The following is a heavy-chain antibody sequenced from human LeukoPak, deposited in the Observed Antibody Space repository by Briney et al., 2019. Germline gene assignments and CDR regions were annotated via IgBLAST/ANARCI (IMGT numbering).Heavy chain of an antibody. CDR1: GFTFSSYW. J-gene: IGHJ3*02. CDR2: IKQEGSEK. V-gene: IGHV3-7*03. Sequence: GGSLRLSCAASGFTFSSYWMSWVRQAPGKGLEWVANIKQEGSEKYYVDSVKGRFTISRDNAKNSVDLQMNSLRSEGTAVYYCARDRRGHDDFDIWGQGTMVTVSS. CDR3: ARDRRGHDDFDI.